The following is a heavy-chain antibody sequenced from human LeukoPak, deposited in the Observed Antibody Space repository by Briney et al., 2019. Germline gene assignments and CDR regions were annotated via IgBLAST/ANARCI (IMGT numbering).Heavy chain of an antibody. D-gene: IGHD1-26*01. CDR1: GSSISSGYY. V-gene: IGHV4-38-2*01. CDR3: ASFRYSGSYSDY. J-gene: IGHJ4*02. CDR2: TYHSGST. Sequence: PSETLSLTCAVSGSSISSGYYWDWIRQPPGKGLEWIGTTYHSGSTYYNPSLKSRVTISVDTSKNQFSLRLSSVTAADTAVYYCASFRYSGSYSDYWGQGTLVTVSS.